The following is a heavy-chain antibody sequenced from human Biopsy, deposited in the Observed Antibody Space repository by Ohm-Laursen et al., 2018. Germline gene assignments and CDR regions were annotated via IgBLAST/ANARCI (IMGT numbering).Heavy chain of an antibody. V-gene: IGHV4-59*08. J-gene: IGHJ2*01. CDR1: GGSISSYY. CDR3: ARHAPSYSGSYWRYFDL. CDR2: IYYTGSI. Sequence: SETLSLTCIVSGGSISSYYWSWIRQPPGKGLEWIGYIYYTGSINYNPSLKSRVTISVDTSMNHLSLRLTSVTAADTAVYYCARHAPSYSGSYWRYFDLWGRGTLVTVSS. D-gene: IGHD1-26*01.